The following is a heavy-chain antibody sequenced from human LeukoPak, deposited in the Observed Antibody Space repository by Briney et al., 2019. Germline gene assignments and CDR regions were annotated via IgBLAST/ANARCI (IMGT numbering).Heavy chain of an antibody. Sequence: SETLSLTCTVSGGSISSCYWSWIRQPPGKGLEWIGYIYYSGSTNYNPSLKSRVTISVDTSKNQFSLELSSVTAADTAVYYCARQGRYSSSWSLDYWGQGTLVTVSS. CDR1: GGSISSCY. CDR2: IYYSGST. V-gene: IGHV4-59*08. D-gene: IGHD6-13*01. CDR3: ARQGRYSSSWSLDY. J-gene: IGHJ4*02.